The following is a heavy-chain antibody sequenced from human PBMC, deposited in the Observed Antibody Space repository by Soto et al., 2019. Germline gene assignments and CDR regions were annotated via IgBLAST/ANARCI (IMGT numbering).Heavy chain of an antibody. CDR2: ISAYNGNT. V-gene: IGHV1-18*04. J-gene: IGHJ4*02. CDR1: GYTFTSSG. D-gene: IGHD2-8*02. Sequence: QVQLVQSGAEVKKPGASVKVSCKASGYTFTSSGISWVRQAPVQGLEWMGWISAYNGNTNYAQKLQGRVTMTTDTSTSTAYLELRSRGSGDTAVYYCARGNLGGVRDYWCQGTLCTVSS. CDR3: ARGNLGGVRDY.